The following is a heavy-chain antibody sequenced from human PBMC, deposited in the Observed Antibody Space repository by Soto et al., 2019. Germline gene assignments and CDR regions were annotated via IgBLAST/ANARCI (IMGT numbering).Heavy chain of an antibody. CDR2: ISGSGDDT. J-gene: IGHJ4*02. Sequence: PGGSLRLSCAASGLTLTSYAMSWVRQAPGKGLEWVSAISGSGDDTYYADSVRGRFTISRDNSKNTLYLQMNSLRAEDTAVYYCAKDRSGDPPSYLDYWGQGILVTVS. D-gene: IGHD2-21*02. V-gene: IGHV3-23*01. CDR1: GLTLTSYA. CDR3: AKDRSGDPPSYLDY.